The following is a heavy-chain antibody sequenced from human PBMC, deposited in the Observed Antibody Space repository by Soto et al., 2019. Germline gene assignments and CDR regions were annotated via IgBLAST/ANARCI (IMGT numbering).Heavy chain of an antibody. D-gene: IGHD3-3*01. Sequence: GGSLRLSCAASGFTFSSYAVNWVRQAPGKGLEWISYISGGGTTIYYADSVKGRFTISRDNAKKSLYLQMNSLRAEDTAVYYCAREVTVFGVIFPTPMDVWGQGSTVTVSS. CDR3: AREVTVFGVIFPTPMDV. CDR2: ISGGGTTI. CDR1: GFTFSSYA. J-gene: IGHJ6*02. V-gene: IGHV3-48*03.